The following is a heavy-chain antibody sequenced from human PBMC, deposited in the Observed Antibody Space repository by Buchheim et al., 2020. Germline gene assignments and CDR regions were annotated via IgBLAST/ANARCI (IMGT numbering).Heavy chain of an antibody. CDR2: IYYSGST. CDR3: ARANYYESSGNYYYYGMDV. J-gene: IGHJ6*02. D-gene: IGHD3-22*01. V-gene: IGHV4-61*01. CDR1: GGSVSSGTYY. Sequence: QVQLQESGPGLVKPSETLSLTCTVSGGSVSSGTYYWSWIRQPPGKGLEWIGYIYYSGSTNYDPSLKSRVTISVDTSKNQFSLKLSSVTAADTAVYYCARANYYESSGNYYYYGMDVWGQGTT.